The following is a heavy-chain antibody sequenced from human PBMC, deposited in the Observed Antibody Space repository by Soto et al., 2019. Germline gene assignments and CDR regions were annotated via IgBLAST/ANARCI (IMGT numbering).Heavy chain of an antibody. D-gene: IGHD1-7*01. V-gene: IGHV4-30-4*01. CDR1: GGSISSGDYY. Sequence: QVQLQESGPGLVKPSQTLSLTCTVSGGSISSGDYYWRWIRQPPGKGLEWIGYIYYSGSTYYNPSLKSRVTISVYTSKNHLSLKLSSVTAADTAVYYCAIESYNWNFINGFDPWGQGTLVTVSS. CDR2: IYYSGST. CDR3: AIESYNWNFINGFDP. J-gene: IGHJ5*02.